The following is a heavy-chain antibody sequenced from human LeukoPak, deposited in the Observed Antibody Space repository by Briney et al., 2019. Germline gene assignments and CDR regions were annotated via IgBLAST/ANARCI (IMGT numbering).Heavy chain of an antibody. Sequence: SETLSLTCAVSGGSISSSNWWSWVRQPPGKGLEWIGEIYHSGSTNYNPSLKSRVTISVDKAKNQFSLKLSSVTAADTAVYYCAFTYYYDSSGYREDYWGQGTLVTDPS. J-gene: IGHJ4*02. CDR1: GGSISSSNW. V-gene: IGHV4-4*02. CDR2: IYHSGST. D-gene: IGHD3-22*01. CDR3: AFTYYYDSSGYREDY.